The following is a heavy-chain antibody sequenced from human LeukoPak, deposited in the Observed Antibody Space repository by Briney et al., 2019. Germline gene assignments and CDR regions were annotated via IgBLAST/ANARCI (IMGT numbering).Heavy chain of an antibody. CDR2: IYHSGST. Sequence: RTSETLSLTCAVSGGSISSSNWWSWVRQPPGKGLEWIGEIYHSGSTNYNPSLKSRVTISVDKSKNQFSLKLSSVTAADTAVYYCARKTGGYYYMDVWGKGTTVTVSS. D-gene: IGHD1-14*01. J-gene: IGHJ6*03. CDR1: GGSISSSNW. V-gene: IGHV4-4*02. CDR3: ARKTGGYYYMDV.